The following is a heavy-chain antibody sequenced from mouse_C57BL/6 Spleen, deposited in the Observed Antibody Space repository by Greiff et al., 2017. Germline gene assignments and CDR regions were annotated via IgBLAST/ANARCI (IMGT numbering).Heavy chain of an antibody. D-gene: IGHD2-4*01. CDR1: GFTFSDYG. CDR2: ISSGSSTI. Sequence: EVMLVESGGGLVKPGGSLKLSCAASGFTFSDYGMHWVRQAPEKGLEWVAYISSGSSTIYYADTVKGRFTISRDNAKNTLFLQMTSLRSEDTAMYYCAIYDYDEAWFAYWGQGTLVTVSA. J-gene: IGHJ3*01. V-gene: IGHV5-17*01. CDR3: AIYDYDEAWFAY.